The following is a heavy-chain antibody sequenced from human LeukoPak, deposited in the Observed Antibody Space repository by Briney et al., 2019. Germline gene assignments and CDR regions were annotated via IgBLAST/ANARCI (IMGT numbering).Heavy chain of an antibody. J-gene: IGHJ3*01. D-gene: IGHD3-10*01. CDR2: ISYDESNR. CDR3: ARSLRGKTFHAFDV. Sequence: GRSLRPSCAASGFTFSSYAMHWVRQAPGKGLEWVASISYDESNRYYADSVKGRFTVSRDNSKNTLYLQMNSLGAEDTAVYYCARSLRGKTFHAFDVWGQGTMVTVSS. CDR1: GFTFSSYA. V-gene: IGHV3-30-3*01.